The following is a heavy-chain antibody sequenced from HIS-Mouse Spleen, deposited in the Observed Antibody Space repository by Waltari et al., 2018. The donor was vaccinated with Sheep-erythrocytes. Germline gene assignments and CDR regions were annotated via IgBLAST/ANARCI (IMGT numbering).Heavy chain of an antibody. CDR2: ISSSGSTI. CDR3: AREKTSSSSFDY. D-gene: IGHD6-6*01. J-gene: IGHJ4*02. CDR1: GFTFSDYY. V-gene: IGHV3-11*01. Sequence: QVQLVESGGGLVKPGGSLRLSCAASGFTFSDYYMSWIRQAPGKGLEWVSYISSSGSTIYYADSVKGRFTISRENAKNSRYLQMNSLRAEDTAVYYWAREKTSSSSFDYWGQGTLVTVSS.